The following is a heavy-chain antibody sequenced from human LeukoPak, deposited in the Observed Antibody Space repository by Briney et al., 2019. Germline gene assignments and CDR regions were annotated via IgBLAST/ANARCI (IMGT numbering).Heavy chain of an antibody. CDR1: GFTFSDYY. CDR3: AKDRLEKIVGASYYFDY. V-gene: IGHV3-11*01. D-gene: IGHD1-26*01. Sequence: KPGGSLRLSCAASGFTFSDYYMSWIRQAPGKGLEWVSYISSSGSTIYYADSVKGRFTISRDNAKNSLYLQMNSLRAEDTAVYYCAKDRLEKIVGASYYFDYWGQGTLVTVSS. J-gene: IGHJ4*02. CDR2: ISSSGSTI.